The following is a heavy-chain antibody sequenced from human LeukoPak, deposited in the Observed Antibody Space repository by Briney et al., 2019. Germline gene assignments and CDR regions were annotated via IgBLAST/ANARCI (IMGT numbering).Heavy chain of an antibody. CDR1: GGTFSSYA. Sequence: SVKVSCKASGGTFSSYAISWVRQAPGQGLEWRGGIIPIFGTANYAQKFQDRVTLTTDTSTTTAYMELRSLRSDDTAVYYCARALPGAYCGTTTCFSDHWGQGTLVTVSS. V-gene: IGHV1-69*05. J-gene: IGHJ4*02. D-gene: IGHD2-2*01. CDR3: ARALPGAYCGTTTCFSDH. CDR2: IIPIFGTA.